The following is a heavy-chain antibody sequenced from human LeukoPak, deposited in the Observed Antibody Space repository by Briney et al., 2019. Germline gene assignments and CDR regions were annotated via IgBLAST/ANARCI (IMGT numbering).Heavy chain of an antibody. CDR1: GYTFTNYY. CDR3: ARVRDGYNDAFDI. V-gene: IGHV1-46*01. CDR2: INPSGGST. D-gene: IGHD5-24*01. Sequence: ASVKVSCKASGYTFTNYYIHWVRQAPGQGLECMGIINPSGGSTSYAQKFQGRVTMTRDTSTSTVYMELSSLRSEDGAVYYCARVRDGYNDAFDIWGQGTMVTVSS. J-gene: IGHJ3*02.